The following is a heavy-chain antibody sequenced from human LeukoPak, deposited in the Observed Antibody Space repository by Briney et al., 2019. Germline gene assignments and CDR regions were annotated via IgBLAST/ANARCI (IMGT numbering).Heavy chain of an antibody. D-gene: IGHD2-2*01. V-gene: IGHV3-21*01. CDR3: ARESPSWSVDY. CDR1: GFTFSSYS. CDR2: ISSSSSYI. Sequence: GGSLRLSCAASGFTFSSYSMNWVRQAPGKGLEWVSSISSSSSYIYYADSVKGRFTTSRDNAKNSLYLQMNSLRAEDTAVYYCARESPSWSVDYWGQGTLVTVSS. J-gene: IGHJ4*02.